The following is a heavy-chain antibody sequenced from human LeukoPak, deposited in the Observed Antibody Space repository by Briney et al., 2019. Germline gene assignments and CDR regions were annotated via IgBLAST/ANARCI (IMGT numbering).Heavy chain of an antibody. D-gene: IGHD1-26*01. CDR3: ARVCWELPNYYYYMDV. V-gene: IGHV1-69*05. CDR2: IIPIFGTA. Sequence: SVKVSCKASGGTFSSYAISWVRQAPGQGLEWMGGIIPIFGTANYAQKFQGRVTITTDESTSTAYMELSSLRSEDTAVYYCARVCWELPNYYYYMDVWGKGTTVTVSS. J-gene: IGHJ6*03. CDR1: GGTFSSYA.